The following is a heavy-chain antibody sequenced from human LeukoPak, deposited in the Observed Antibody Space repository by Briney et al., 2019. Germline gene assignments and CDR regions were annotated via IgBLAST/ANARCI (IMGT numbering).Heavy chain of an antibody. CDR1: GYTFTNYA. CDR3: ARDLSGGAGAGAFDI. D-gene: IGHD6-19*01. J-gene: IGHJ3*02. CDR2: TNTNTGNP. Sequence: ASVKVSCKASGYTFTNYAINWVRQAHGQGLGWMGWTNTNTGNPTYAHGFTGRFVFSLDTSVSTAYLQTNSLKAEDAAVYYCARDLSGGAGAGAFDIWGQGTMVTVSS. V-gene: IGHV7-4-1*02.